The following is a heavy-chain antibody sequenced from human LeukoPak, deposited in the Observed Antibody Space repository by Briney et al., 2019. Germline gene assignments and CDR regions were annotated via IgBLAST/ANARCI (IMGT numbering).Heavy chain of an antibody. CDR3: ARDPYSGLFDY. Sequence: PGGSLRLSCAASGFTFGSYSMNWVRQAPGKGLEWVSSISSSSTYIYYADSVKGRFTISRDNAKNSLYLQMNSLRAEDTAVYYCARDPYSGLFDYWGQGTLVTVSS. D-gene: IGHD4-11*01. J-gene: IGHJ4*02. CDR2: ISSSSTYI. CDR1: GFTFGSYS. V-gene: IGHV3-21*01.